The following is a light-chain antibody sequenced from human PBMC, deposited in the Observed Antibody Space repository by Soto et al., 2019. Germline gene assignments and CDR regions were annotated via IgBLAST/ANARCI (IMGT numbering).Light chain of an antibody. V-gene: IGLV1-40*01. Sequence: QSVLTQPASVSGAPGQRVTISCTGSSSNIGAGYDVHWYQQLPGTAPKLLIYGNSNRPSGVPDRFSGSKSGTSASLAITGLQAEDEADYYCQSYDSSLISYVFGTGTKLTVL. CDR3: QSYDSSLISYV. CDR2: GNS. CDR1: SSNIGAGYD. J-gene: IGLJ1*01.